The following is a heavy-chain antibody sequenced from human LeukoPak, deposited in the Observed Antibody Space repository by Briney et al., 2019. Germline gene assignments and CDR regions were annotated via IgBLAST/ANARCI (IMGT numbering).Heavy chain of an antibody. D-gene: IGHD3-10*01. V-gene: IGHV1-18*01. CDR2: ISAYNGNT. CDR1: GYTFTSYG. J-gene: IGHJ2*01. Sequence: ASVKVSCKASGYTFTSYGISWVRQAPGQGLEWIGWISAYNGNTNYAQKLQGRVTMTTDTSTSTAYMELRSLRSDDTAVYYCARDSSMVRGVIPSPYFDLWGRGTLVTVSS. CDR3: ARDSSMVRGVIPSPYFDL.